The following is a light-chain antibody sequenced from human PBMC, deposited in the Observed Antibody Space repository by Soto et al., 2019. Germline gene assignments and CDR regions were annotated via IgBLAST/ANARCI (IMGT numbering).Light chain of an antibody. J-gene: IGLJ2*01. CDR3: CSYVVSSTVI. CDR2: EVK. Sequence: QSVLTQPASVSGSPGQSITISCTGSSSDVGSYNLVSWYQQHPGKAPRLMIFEVKKRPSGVSNRFSGSKSGNTASLTISGLQPEDEADYYCCSYVVSSTVIFGGVTKLTVL. V-gene: IGLV2-23*02. CDR1: SSDVGSYNL.